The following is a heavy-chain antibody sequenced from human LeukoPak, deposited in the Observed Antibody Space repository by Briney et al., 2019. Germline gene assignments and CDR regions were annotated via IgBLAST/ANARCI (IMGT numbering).Heavy chain of an antibody. CDR2: IYYSGST. V-gene: IGHV4-39*01. J-gene: IGHJ5*02. CDR1: GGSISSSSYY. CDR3: ARHIGYSYPHVWFDL. D-gene: IGHD5-18*01. Sequence: SETLSLTCIVSGGSISSSSYYWGWIRQPPGKGLEWIGSIYYSGSTYYNPSLKSRVTISVDASKNQFSLKLSSVTAADTAVYYCARHIGYSYPHVWFDLWGQGTLVTVSS.